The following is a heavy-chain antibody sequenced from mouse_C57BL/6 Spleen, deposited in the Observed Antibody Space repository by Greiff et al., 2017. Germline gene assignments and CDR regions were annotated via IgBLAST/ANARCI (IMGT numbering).Heavy chain of an antibody. J-gene: IGHJ2*01. D-gene: IGHD1-1*01. Sequence: QVQLQQSGAELVRPGASVTLSCKASGYTFTDYEMHWVKQTPVHGLEWIGAIDPETGGTAYNQKFKGTAILTADKSSSTAYMELRSLTSEDSAVYYCTRYTTVVDYWGQGTTLTVSS. CDR2: IDPETGGT. CDR1: GYTFTDYE. V-gene: IGHV1-15*01. CDR3: TRYTTVVDY.